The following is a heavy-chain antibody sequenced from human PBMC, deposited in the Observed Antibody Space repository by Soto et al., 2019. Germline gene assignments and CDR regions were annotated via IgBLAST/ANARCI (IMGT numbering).Heavy chain of an antibody. V-gene: IGHV1-18*01. J-gene: IGHJ5*02. CDR3: ARDPTLYDFWSGYYGNDNWFDP. CDR1: GYTFTSYG. CDR2: ISAYNGNT. D-gene: IGHD3-3*01. Sequence: ASVKVSCKASGYTFTSYGISWVRQAPGQGLEWMGWISAYNGNTNYAQKLQGRVTMTTDTSTSTAYMELRSLRSDDTAVYYCARDPTLYDFWSGYYGNDNWFDPWGQGTLVTV.